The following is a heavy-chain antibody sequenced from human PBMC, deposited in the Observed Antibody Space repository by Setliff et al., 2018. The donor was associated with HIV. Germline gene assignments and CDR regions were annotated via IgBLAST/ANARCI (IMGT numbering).Heavy chain of an antibody. CDR3: ARHYRELLGDAFDI. V-gene: IGHV4-39*01. CDR1: GGSLSSSNNF. D-gene: IGHD3-16*02. Sequence: SETLSLTCTVSGGSLSSSNNFWGWIRQRPGKGLEWLGTTDYTGNTDYNTSLKSRLTISVDTYKNQFSLKLKSVTAADTAFYYCARHYRELLGDAFDIWGQGTLVTVSS. J-gene: IGHJ3*02. CDR2: TDYTGNT.